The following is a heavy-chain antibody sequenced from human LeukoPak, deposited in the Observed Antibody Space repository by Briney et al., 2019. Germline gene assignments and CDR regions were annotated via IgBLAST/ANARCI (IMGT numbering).Heavy chain of an antibody. CDR3: AREWGHYYGSSGLIDY. J-gene: IGHJ4*02. CDR1: GFTFSSYE. Sequence: PGGSLRLSCAASGFTFSSYEMNWVRQAPGKGLEWVSYISSSGSTIYYADSVKGRFTISRDNAKNSLYLQMNSLRAEDTAVYYCAREWGHYYGSSGLIDYWGQGTLVTVSS. V-gene: IGHV3-48*03. CDR2: ISSSGSTI. D-gene: IGHD3-22*01.